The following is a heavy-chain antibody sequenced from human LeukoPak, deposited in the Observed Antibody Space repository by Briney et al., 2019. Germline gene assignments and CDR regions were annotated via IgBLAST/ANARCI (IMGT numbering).Heavy chain of an antibody. V-gene: IGHV1-2*02. J-gene: IGHJ4*02. CDR2: INPNSGGT. CDR3: ARAGGDYDSYNFDY. CDR1: GYTFTGYY. D-gene: IGHD4-17*01. Sequence: GASVTVSCKASGYTFTGYYMHWVRQAPGQGLEWMGWINPNSGGTNYAQKFQGRVTMTRDTSISTAYMELSRLRSDDTAVYYCARAGGDYDSYNFDYWGQGTLVTVSS.